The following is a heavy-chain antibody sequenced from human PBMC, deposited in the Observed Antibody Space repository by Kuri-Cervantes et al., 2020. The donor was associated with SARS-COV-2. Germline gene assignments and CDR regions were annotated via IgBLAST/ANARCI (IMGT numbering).Heavy chain of an antibody. Sequence: GSLRLSCTVSGGSISSSSYYWGWIRQPPGKGLEWIGSIYYSGSTYYNPSLKSRVTISADTSKNEFSLNLKSVTAADTAVYYCARGGYSYDYWGQGTLVTVSS. CDR1: GGSISSSSYY. CDR3: ARGGYSYDY. CDR2: IYYSGST. V-gene: IGHV4-39*07. D-gene: IGHD5-24*01. J-gene: IGHJ4*02.